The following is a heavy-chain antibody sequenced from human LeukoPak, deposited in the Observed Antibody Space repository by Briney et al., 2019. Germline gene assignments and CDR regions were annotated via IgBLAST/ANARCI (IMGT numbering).Heavy chain of an antibody. Sequence: SETVSLTCTVSGGTISSYYWSWILQPPGKGLEWIAYISDIGSINYNPSLKSRVTISLDTSKNQFSLKLSSVTAADTAVYYCAGHHPRNTVDFWGQGTLATVSS. CDR2: ISDIGSI. CDR3: AGHHPRNTVDF. D-gene: IGHD2/OR15-2a*01. V-gene: IGHV4-59*08. CDR1: GGTISSYY. J-gene: IGHJ4*02.